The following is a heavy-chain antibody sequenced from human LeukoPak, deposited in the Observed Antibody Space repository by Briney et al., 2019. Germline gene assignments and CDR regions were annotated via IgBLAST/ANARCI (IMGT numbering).Heavy chain of an antibody. CDR1: GFTFSSYW. CDR2: IKQDGSEK. D-gene: IGHD4-23*01. J-gene: IGHJ3*02. Sequence: GGSLRLSCAASGFTFSSYWMSWVRQAPGKGLEWVANIKQDGSEKYYVDSVKGRFTISRDNAKNSLYLQMNSLRAEDTAVYYCAREKNLYGGNSYGAFDIWGLGTMVTVSS. CDR3: AREKNLYGGNSYGAFDI. V-gene: IGHV3-7*01.